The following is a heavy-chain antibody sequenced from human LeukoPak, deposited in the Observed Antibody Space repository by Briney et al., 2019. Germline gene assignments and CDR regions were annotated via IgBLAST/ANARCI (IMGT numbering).Heavy chain of an antibody. CDR3: ARGSPPGD. CDR1: GFTFSDYY. CDR2: TSSSSGFT. J-gene: IGHJ4*02. Sequence: PGGSLRLSCAASGFTFSDYYMTWIRRAPGKGLEWVSYTSSSSGFTKYADSVRGRFTISRDNAKNSLYLQMNTLRVDDTAVYYCARGSPPGDWGQGTLVTVSS. V-gene: IGHV3-11*05. D-gene: IGHD3-16*01.